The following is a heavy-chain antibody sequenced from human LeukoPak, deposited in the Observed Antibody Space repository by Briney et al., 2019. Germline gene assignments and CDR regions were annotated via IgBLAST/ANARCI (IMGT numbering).Heavy chain of an antibody. V-gene: IGHV3-33*08. CDR2: IWFDGSSK. D-gene: IGHD5-24*01. CDR3: ARDSGYSFDY. Sequence: GGSLRLSCAASGFTFSSYWMSWVRQAPGKGLEWVAVIWFDGSSKYYADSVKGRFTISRDNSKNTLYLQMNSLRAEDTAVYYCARDSGYSFDYWGQGTLVTVSS. CDR1: GFTFSSYW. J-gene: IGHJ4*02.